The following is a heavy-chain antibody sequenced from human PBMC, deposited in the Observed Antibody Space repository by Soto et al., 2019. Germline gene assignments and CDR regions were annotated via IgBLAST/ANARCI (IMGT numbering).Heavy chain of an antibody. D-gene: IGHD3-16*02. V-gene: IGHV3-73*02. J-gene: IGHJ4*02. CDR1: GFTFSGSA. CDR2: IRSKANSYAT. Sequence: EVQLVESGGGLVQPGGSLKLSCAASGFTFSGSAMHWVRQASGKGLEWVGRIRSKANSYATAYAASVKGRFTISRDDSKNTAYLQMNSLKSEDTVVYYCTRDDYVWGSYRLFDYWGQGTLVTVST. CDR3: TRDDYVWGSYRLFDY.